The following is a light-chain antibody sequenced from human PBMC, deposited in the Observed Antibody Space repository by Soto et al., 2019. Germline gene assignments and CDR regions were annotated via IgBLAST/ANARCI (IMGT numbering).Light chain of an antibody. Sequence: QAVVTQPPSVSGAPGQRVTVSCTGSSSNIGAGYDVHWYQQLPGTAPKLLIYDNGNRPSGVPDRFSGSKSGTSASLTITGLQAEDEADYYCQCSDSSLSGSWVFGGGTKLTVL. CDR2: DNG. J-gene: IGLJ3*02. CDR3: QCSDSSLSGSWV. CDR1: SSNIGAGYD. V-gene: IGLV1-40*01.